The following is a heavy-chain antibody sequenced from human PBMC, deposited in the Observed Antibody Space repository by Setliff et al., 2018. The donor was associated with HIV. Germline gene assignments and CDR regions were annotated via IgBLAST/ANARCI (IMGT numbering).Heavy chain of an antibody. J-gene: IGHJ4*02. CDR2: LSPSGTT. V-gene: IGHV4-34*01. D-gene: IGHD4-4*01. CDR3: AAFFVTPMTTQDF. CDR1: GGSFSNYY. Sequence: SETLSLTCTVYGGSFSNYYTNWIRQPPGKGLEWIGELSPSGTTRSNPSLRSRVSVSRDMSSNQFSLRLSSVTAADAAVYYCAAFFVTPMTTQDFWGQGTLVTVSS.